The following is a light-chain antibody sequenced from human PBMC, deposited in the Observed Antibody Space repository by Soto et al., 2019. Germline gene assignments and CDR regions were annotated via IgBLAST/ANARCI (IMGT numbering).Light chain of an antibody. CDR3: SSYTSSNTVV. J-gene: IGLJ2*01. Sequence: QSALTQPASVSGSPGQSITISCTGTSSDVGGYNYVSWHQHHPGKAPKLMIYDVTNRPSGVSNRFSGSKSGNTASLTISGLQAEDEADYYCSSYTSSNTVVFGGGTKLT. V-gene: IGLV2-14*03. CDR1: SSDVGGYNY. CDR2: DVT.